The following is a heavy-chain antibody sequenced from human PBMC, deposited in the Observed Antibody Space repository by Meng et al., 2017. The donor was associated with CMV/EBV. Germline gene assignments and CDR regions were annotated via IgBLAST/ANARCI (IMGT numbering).Heavy chain of an antibody. D-gene: IGHD6-6*01. V-gene: IGHV1-24*01. Sequence: VPLVTSGAVVKKPGSSVKVFCKVSGYTLTEFTLHLVRPAPGKGLEWIGGFDPEDGEKIYAQECQGRVTMTEDTSTDLDYMELSSLSSEDTAVYYCATPYSSSGGGIVIDVWGQGTMVTVSS. CDR2: FDPEDGEK. CDR1: GYTLTEFT. J-gene: IGHJ6*02. CDR3: ATPYSSSGGGIVIDV.